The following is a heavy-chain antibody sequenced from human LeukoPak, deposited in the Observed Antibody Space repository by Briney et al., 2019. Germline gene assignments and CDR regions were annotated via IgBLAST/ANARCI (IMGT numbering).Heavy chain of an antibody. V-gene: IGHV3-23*01. CDR2: VSGSGGST. Sequence: GGSLRLSCVASGFTFSSYWMHWVRQDPRKGLVWVSAVSGSGGSTYYADSVEGRFTISRDNSKNTLHLQMNSLRAEDTAVYYCAKRGVTGYKEAFDYWGQGTLVTVSS. J-gene: IGHJ4*02. CDR1: GFTFSSYW. D-gene: IGHD3-9*01. CDR3: AKRGVTGYKEAFDY.